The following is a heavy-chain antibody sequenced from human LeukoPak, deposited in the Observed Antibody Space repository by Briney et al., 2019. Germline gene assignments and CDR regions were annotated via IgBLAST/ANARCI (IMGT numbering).Heavy chain of an antibody. Sequence: GGSLSFSCAASGFTFTNNFMSWVRQVPGMGLMWVANTKQDGTEKTYADPVRGRFTMFRDNAKDSVYLQMNSLRAEDSAIYYCAREGFYFFDFWGQGTLVTVSS. J-gene: IGHJ4*01. CDR2: TKQDGTEK. CDR1: GFTFTNNF. V-gene: IGHV3-7*01. CDR3: AREGFYFFDF.